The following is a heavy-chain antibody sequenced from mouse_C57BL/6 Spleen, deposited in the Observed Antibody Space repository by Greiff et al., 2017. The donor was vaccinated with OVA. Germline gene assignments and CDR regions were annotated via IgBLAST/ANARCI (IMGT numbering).Heavy chain of an antibody. V-gene: IGHV2-5*01. D-gene: IGHD2-1*01. J-gene: IGHJ2*01. CDR1: GFSLTSYG. CDR3: ARSYGNYEDYFDY. Sequence: VQLQESGPGLVQPSQSLSITCTVSGFSLTSYGVHWVRQSPGKGLEWLGVIWRGGSTDYNAAFMSRLSITKDNSKSQVFFKMNSLQADDTAIYYCARSYGNYEDYFDYGGQGTTLTVSS. CDR2: IWRGGST.